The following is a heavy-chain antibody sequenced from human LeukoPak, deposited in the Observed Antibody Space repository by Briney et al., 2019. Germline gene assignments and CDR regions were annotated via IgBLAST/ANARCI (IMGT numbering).Heavy chain of an antibody. CDR3: ARLPTVTFFDY. V-gene: IGHV4-39*01. CDR2: IYYSGST. D-gene: IGHD4-17*01. CDR1: GGSISSSSYY. Sequence: PSETLSLTCTVSGGSISSSSYYWGWIRQPRGKGLEWIGSIYYSGSTYYNPSLKSRVTISVDTSKNQFSLKLSSVTAADTAVYYCARLPTVTFFDYWGQGTLVTVSS. J-gene: IGHJ4*02.